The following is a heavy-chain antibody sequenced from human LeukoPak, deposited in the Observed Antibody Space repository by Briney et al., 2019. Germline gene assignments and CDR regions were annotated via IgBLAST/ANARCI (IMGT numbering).Heavy chain of an antibody. CDR3: ARDGQWLPPYAFDI. J-gene: IGHJ3*02. CDR2: INWNGGST. V-gene: IGHV3-20*04. D-gene: IGHD6-19*01. CDR1: GFTFDDYG. Sequence: PGGSLRLSCAASGFTFDDYGMSWVRQAPGKGLEWVSGINWNGGSTGYADSVKGRFTISRDNAKNSLYLQMNSLRAKDTALYYCARDGQWLPPYAFDIWGQGTMVTVSS.